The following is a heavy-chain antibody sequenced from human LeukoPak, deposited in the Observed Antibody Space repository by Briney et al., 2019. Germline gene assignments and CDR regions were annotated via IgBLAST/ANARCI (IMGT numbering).Heavy chain of an antibody. CDR1: GGSISSGSYY. CDR3: ARDYLGAGTVGATSGY. J-gene: IGHJ4*02. D-gene: IGHD1-26*01. Sequence: SETLSLTCTVSGGSISSGSYYWNWIRQPAGKGLEWIGRIYSSGSTSYNPSLKSRVTISVDTSKNQFSLKLSSVTAADTAVYYCARDYLGAGTVGATSGYWGQGTLVTVSS. V-gene: IGHV4-61*02. CDR2: IYSSGST.